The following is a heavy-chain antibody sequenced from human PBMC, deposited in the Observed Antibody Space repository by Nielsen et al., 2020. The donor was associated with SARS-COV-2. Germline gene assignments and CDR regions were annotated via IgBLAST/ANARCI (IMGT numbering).Heavy chain of an antibody. CDR1: GFTFSSYA. Sequence: GESLKISCAASGFTFSSYAMSWVRQAPGKGLEWVSAISGSGGSTYYADSVKGRFTISRDNAKNSLYLQMNSLRAEDTAVYYCARPEASLLWFLGDWGQGTLVTVSS. J-gene: IGHJ4*02. CDR2: ISGSGGST. D-gene: IGHD3-10*01. V-gene: IGHV3-23*01. CDR3: ARPEASLLWFLGD.